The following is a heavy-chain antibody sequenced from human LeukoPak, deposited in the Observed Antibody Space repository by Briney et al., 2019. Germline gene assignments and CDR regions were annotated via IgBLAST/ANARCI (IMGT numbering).Heavy chain of an antibody. Sequence: PGGSLRLSCAAFGFTFGNYWMTWVRQAPGKGLEWVASIKQDGGETYYVDSVKGRFTFSRDNAKNSVYLQMSSLRAEDTAVYYCTRDKSAGADTGSSFYYWGQGALVTVSS. J-gene: IGHJ4*02. CDR2: IKQDGGET. CDR3: TRDKSAGADTGSSFYY. CDR1: GFTFGNYW. D-gene: IGHD3-10*01. V-gene: IGHV3-7*03.